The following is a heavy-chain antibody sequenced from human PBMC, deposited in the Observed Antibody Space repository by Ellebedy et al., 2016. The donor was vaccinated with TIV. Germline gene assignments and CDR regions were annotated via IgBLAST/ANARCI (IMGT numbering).Heavy chain of an antibody. CDR2: IYSGVSGGST. D-gene: IGHD6-13*01. Sequence: PGGSLRLSCAAAGFTLSSYAMSWVRQAPGKGLEWVSIIYSGVSGGSTYYADSVKVRFTITRDNSKNTVFLQMNSLRAEDTAVYFCTRGKARTGYQYSMDLWGQGTTVAVSS. V-gene: IGHV3-23*03. CDR1: GFTLSSYA. J-gene: IGHJ6*02. CDR3: TRGKARTGYQYSMDL.